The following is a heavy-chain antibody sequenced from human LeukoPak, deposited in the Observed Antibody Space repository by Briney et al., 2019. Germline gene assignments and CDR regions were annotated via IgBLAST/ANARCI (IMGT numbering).Heavy chain of an antibody. J-gene: IGHJ5*02. CDR1: GGSISSHY. CDR2: IYYSGST. Sequence: SETLSLTCTVSGGSISSHYWSWIRQPPGKGLEWIGYIYYSGSTNYNPSLKSRVTISVDTSKNQFSLKLSSVTAADTAVYYCARYGTILRWFNPWGQGTLVTVSS. D-gene: IGHD1-1*01. CDR3: ARYGTILRWFNP. V-gene: IGHV4-59*11.